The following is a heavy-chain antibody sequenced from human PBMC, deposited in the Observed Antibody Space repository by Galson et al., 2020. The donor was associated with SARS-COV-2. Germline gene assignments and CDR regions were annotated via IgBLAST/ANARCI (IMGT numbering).Heavy chain of an antibody. V-gene: IGHV3-30*01. J-gene: IGHJ3*02. CDR1: GFTFRTYP. CDR3: AREGSSTFAFDI. D-gene: IGHD2-2*01. Sequence: GGPLRPPFAASGFTFRTYPMPWVRQPPGKGFEWVAVLSPDGRNKYYPDSVKGRFTISSDNSKNTLYLQMNSLRAEDKAVYYCAREGSSTFAFDIWGQGTMVTVSS. CDR2: LSPDGRNK.